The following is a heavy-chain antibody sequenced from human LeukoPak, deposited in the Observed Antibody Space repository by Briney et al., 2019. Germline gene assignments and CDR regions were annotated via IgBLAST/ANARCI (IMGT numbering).Heavy chain of an antibody. D-gene: IGHD5-24*01. J-gene: IGHJ4*02. CDR1: GYSISSGYY. CDR3: ARVGEGRWLQLSPYYFDY. CDR2: IYHSGST. Sequence: SETLSLTCNVSGYSISSGYYWGWIRQPPGKGLEWIGSIYHSGSTYYNPSLKSRVTISVDTSKNQFSLKLSSVTAADTAVYYCARVGEGRWLQLSPYYFDYWGQGTLVTVSS. V-gene: IGHV4-38-2*02.